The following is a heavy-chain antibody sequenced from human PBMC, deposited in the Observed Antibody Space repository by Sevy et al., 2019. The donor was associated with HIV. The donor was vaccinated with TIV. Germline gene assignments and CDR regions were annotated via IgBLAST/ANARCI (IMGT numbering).Heavy chain of an antibody. CDR1: GYSIRSGYY. D-gene: IGHD2-2*01. V-gene: IGHV4-38-2*01. CDR2: IDHSGDT. J-gene: IGHJ5*02. Sequence: SKTLSLTCAVSGYSIRSGYYWGWIRQPPGKGLEWIANIDHSGDTYHNPTLKSRVIISVDTSKNQLSLNLTSVTAADTAIYYCARGFTSKWFWFDPWGQGTLVTVSS. CDR3: ARGFTSKWFWFDP.